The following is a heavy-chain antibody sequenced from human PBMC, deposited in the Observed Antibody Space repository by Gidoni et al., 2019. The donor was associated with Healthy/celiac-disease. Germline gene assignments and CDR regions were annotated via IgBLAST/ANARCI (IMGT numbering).Heavy chain of an antibody. CDR2: IYTSGST. V-gene: IGHV4-61*02. CDR1: GGSISSGSYY. J-gene: IGHJ4*02. D-gene: IGHD5-12*01. Sequence: QVQLQESGPGLVKPSQTLSLNCTVAGGSISSGSYYWSWIRQPAGKGLEWIGRIYTSGSTNSTPSLKGLVPMSVDTSKTQFSLKLCSVTAANPALYYCARDGGEGGGYDYWGQGTLVTVSS. CDR3: ARDGGEGGGYDY.